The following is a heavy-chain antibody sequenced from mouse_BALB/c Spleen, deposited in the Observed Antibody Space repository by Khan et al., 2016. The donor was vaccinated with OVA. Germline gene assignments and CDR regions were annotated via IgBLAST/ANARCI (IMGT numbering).Heavy chain of an antibody. V-gene: IGHV14-1*02. Sequence: VQLQQSGAELVRPGALVKLSCKGSGFNIKDYYMHWVKQRPEQGLEWIGWIDPENGNTIYDPKLQGKANITADTSSNTTYLQLSNLESEDTSVYYCARSGYSAWFAYWGQGTLGTVSA. D-gene: IGHD4-1*01. CDR2: IDPENGNT. J-gene: IGHJ3*01. CDR1: GFNIKDYY. CDR3: ARSGYSAWFAY.